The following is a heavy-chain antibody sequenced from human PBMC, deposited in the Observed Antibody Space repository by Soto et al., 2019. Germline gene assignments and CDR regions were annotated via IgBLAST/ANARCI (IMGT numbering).Heavy chain of an antibody. CDR1: GYTFTSYG. V-gene: IGHV1-18*04. CDR2: ISAYNGNT. J-gene: IGHJ6*02. Sequence: QVQLVQSGAEVKKPGASVKVSCKASGYTFTSYGISWVRQAPGQGLEWMGWISAYNGNTNYAQKLQGRVTMTTDTSTSTVYMELRSLSSDDTAVYYCARVFSGSYRAYYYYGMDVWGQGTTVTVSS. CDR3: ARVFSGSYRAYYYYGMDV. D-gene: IGHD1-26*01.